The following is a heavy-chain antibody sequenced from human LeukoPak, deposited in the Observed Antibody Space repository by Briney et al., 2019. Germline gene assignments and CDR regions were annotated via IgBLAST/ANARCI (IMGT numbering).Heavy chain of an antibody. Sequence: PGGSLRLSCAASGFTFSSYAMSWVRQAPGKGLEWVSAISGSGGSTYYADSVKGRFTISRDNSKNTLYLQMNSLRAEDTAVYYCASFGGATQYYYYYGMDVWGQGTTVTVSS. D-gene: IGHD1-26*01. V-gene: IGHV3-23*01. CDR1: GFTFSSYA. J-gene: IGHJ6*02. CDR3: ASFGGATQYYYYYGMDV. CDR2: ISGSGGST.